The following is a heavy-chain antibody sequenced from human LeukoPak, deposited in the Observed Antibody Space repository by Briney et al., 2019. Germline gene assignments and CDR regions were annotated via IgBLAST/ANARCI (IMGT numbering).Heavy chain of an antibody. Sequence: GGSLRLSCAASGFTVSSNYMSWVRQAPGKGLEWVSIIYSGGSTFYADSVKGRFTISRDNSKNTLYLQMNSLRAEDTAVYCCAKVSDGNWFDPWGQGTLVTVSS. V-gene: IGHV3-53*01. CDR2: IYSGGST. CDR3: AKVSDGNWFDP. J-gene: IGHJ5*02. CDR1: GFTVSSNY.